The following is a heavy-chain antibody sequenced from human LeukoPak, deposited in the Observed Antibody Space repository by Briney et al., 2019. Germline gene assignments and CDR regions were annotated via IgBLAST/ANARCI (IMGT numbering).Heavy chain of an antibody. CDR3: ARVDGHAHWFDP. J-gene: IGHJ5*02. CDR1: GFTFR. CDR2: IKQDGRDK. V-gene: IGHV3-7*03. Sequence: GGSLRLSCAASGFTFRMSLVRQAPGKGLEGVANIKQDGRDKYYVDSVKGRFTISRDNAKNSLYLQMNSLRAEDTAVYYCARVDGHAHWFDPWGQGTLVTVSS.